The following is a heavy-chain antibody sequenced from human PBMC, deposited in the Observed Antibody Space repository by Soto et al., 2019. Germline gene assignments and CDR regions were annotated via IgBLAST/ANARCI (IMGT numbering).Heavy chain of an antibody. CDR3: ARYNWNYHDAFDI. V-gene: IGHV5-51*01. J-gene: IGHJ3*02. D-gene: IGHD1-7*01. CDR1: GYSFTSYW. CDR2: IYPGDSDT. Sequence: GESLKISCKGSGYSFTSYWIGWVRQMPGKGLEWMGIIYPGDSDTRYSPSFQGQVTISADKSISTAYLQWSSLKASDTAMYYCARYNWNYHDAFDIWGQGTMVTVSS.